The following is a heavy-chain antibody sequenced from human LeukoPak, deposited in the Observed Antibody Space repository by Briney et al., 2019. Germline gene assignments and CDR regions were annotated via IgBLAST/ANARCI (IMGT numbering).Heavy chain of an antibody. J-gene: IGHJ3*02. D-gene: IGHD3-22*01. CDR1: GGSISSHS. CDR2: IFYSGPT. CDR3: ARDYYDSRGDAFDI. V-gene: IGHV4-59*11. Sequence: SETLSLTCTVSGGSISSHSWSWIRQPPGKGLEWIGYIFYSGPTNYSPFLKSRVTISVDTSKNQFSLRLSSVTAADTAVYYCARDYYDSRGDAFDIWGQGTMVTVSS.